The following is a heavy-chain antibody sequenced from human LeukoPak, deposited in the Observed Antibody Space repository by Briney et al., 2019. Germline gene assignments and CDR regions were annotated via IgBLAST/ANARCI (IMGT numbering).Heavy chain of an antibody. D-gene: IGHD6-19*01. CDR3: ARSDCSSGKCPGFDN. J-gene: IGHJ4*02. V-gene: IGHV6-1*01. Sequence: SQTLSLTCGISGDSVSGNSAAWNWIRQSPSRGLEWLGRTYYRSKWFTNSAPSVKSRIIINPDTPNNQVSLQLNSVTPEDTAVYYCARSDCSSGKCPGFDNWGQGTLVTVSS. CDR2: TYYRSKWFT. CDR1: GDSVSGNSAA.